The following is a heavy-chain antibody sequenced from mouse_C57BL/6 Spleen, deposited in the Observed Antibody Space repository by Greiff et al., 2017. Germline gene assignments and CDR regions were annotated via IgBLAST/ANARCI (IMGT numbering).Heavy chain of an antibody. D-gene: IGHD1-1*01. CDR1: GYTFTDYN. J-gene: IGHJ3*01. Sequence: VQLQQSGPELVKPGASVQMSCKASGYTFTDYNMHWVKQSHGKSLEWIGYINPNNGGTSYNQKFKGKATLTVNKSSSTAYMELRSLTSEDSAVYYCARGTTVVAKGPWFAYWGQGTLVTVSA. CDR2: INPNNGGT. V-gene: IGHV1-22*01. CDR3: ARGTTVVAKGPWFAY.